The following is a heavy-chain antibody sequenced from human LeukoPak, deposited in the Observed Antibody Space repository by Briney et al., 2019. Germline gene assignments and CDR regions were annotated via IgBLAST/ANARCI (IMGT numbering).Heavy chain of an antibody. J-gene: IGHJ4*02. CDR2: ISNSGGYT. CDR1: GFTFSSYA. CDR3: AKEKGSYGDPFDY. V-gene: IGHV3-23*01. D-gene: IGHD4-17*01. Sequence: GGSLRLSCAASGFTFSSYAMSWVRQSPGKGLEWVSAISNSGGYTYYADSVKGRFTISRDNSKNTLYLQMNSLRAEDTAVYYCAKEKGSYGDPFDYWGQGALVTVSS.